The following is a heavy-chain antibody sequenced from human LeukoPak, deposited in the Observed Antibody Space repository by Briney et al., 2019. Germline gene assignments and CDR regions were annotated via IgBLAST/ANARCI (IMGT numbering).Heavy chain of an antibody. D-gene: IGHD2-15*01. V-gene: IGHV1-69*13. CDR1: GGTFSSYG. J-gene: IGHJ6*02. Sequence: GASVKVSCKASGGTFSSYGISWVRQAPGQGLEWMGGIIPIFGTANYAQKFQGRVTITADESTCTAYMELSSLRSEDTAVYYCARTGENPPAATLYGMDVWGQGTTVTVSS. CDR2: IIPIFGTA. CDR3: ARTGENPPAATLYGMDV.